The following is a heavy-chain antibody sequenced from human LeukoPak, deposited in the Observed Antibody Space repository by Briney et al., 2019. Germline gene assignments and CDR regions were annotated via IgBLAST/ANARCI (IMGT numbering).Heavy chain of an antibody. V-gene: IGHV3-30*02. D-gene: IGHD2-2*01. CDR1: GFTFSSYG. CDR3: AKDSAYQLLLYNWFDP. CDR2: IRYDGSNK. J-gene: IGHJ5*02. Sequence: GGSLRLSXAASGFTFSSYGMHWVRQAPGKGLEWVAFIRYDGSNKYYADSVKGRFTISRDNSKNTLYLQMNSLRAEDTAVYYCAKDSAYQLLLYNWFDPWGQGTLVTVSS.